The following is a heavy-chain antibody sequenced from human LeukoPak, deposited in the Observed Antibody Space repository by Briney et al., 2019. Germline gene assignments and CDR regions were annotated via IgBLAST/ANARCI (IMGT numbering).Heavy chain of an antibody. J-gene: IGHJ3*02. D-gene: IGHD3-10*01. V-gene: IGHV4-38-2*02. CDR3: ARPKDYYYGSGRHAFDI. CDR1: GYSISSGYY. CDR2: IYHSGSS. Sequence: SETLSLTCTVSGYSISSGYYWGWIRQPPGKGLEWIGSIYHSGSSHYNPSLKSRVTISVDTSKNQFSLKLSSVTAADTAVYYCARPKDYYYGSGRHAFDIWGQGTMVTVSS.